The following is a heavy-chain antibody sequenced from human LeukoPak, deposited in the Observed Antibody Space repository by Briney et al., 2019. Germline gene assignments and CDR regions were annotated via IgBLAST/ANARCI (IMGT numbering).Heavy chain of an antibody. CDR1: GGSFSGYY. CDR2: INHSGST. CDR3: ARGVGATTFRWFDP. D-gene: IGHD1-26*01. Sequence: PSETLSLTCAVYGGSFSGYYWSWIRQPPGKGLEWIGEINHSGSTNYNPSLKSRVTISVDTSKNQFSLKLSSVTAADTAVYYCARGVGATTFRWFDPWGQGTLVTVSS. V-gene: IGHV4-34*01. J-gene: IGHJ5*02.